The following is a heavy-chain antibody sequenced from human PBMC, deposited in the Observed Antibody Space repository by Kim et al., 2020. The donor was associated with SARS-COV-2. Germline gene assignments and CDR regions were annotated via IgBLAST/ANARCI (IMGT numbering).Heavy chain of an antibody. CDR3: ARAVEYYGWRFDP. J-gene: IGHJ5*02. D-gene: IGHD3-10*01. Sequence: NPSLNSRVTIAIDKTKNQFSLKLGSVTDADTAVYYCARAVEYYGWRFDPWGQGTLVTVSS. V-gene: IGHV4-31*02.